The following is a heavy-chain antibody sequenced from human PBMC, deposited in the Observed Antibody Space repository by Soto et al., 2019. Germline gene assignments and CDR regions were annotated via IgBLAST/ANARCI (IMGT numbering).Heavy chain of an antibody. CDR3: AGDGDYYFDS. D-gene: IGHD4-17*01. CDR1: GASLSSGGYF. CDR2: IYYTGTT. Sequence: QVHLQESGPGLVKPSQTLSLTCTVSGASLSSGGYFWSWIRQRPGKGLEWIAYIYYTGTTYYNPSLKSRVTMSIDTSQNQFSLNLNSVTAADTAVYYCAGDGDYYFDSWGQGTLVTVSS. J-gene: IGHJ4*02. V-gene: IGHV4-31*03.